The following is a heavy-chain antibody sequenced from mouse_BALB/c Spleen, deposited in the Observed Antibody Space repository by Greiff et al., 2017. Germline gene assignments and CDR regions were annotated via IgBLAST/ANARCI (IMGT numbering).Heavy chain of an antibody. CDR1: GFTFSSYT. V-gene: IGHV5-12-2*01. D-gene: IGHD2-14*01. J-gene: IGHJ4*01. Sequence: EVKLQESGGGLVQPGGSLKLSCAASGFTFSSYTMSWVRQTPEKRLEWVAYISNGGGSTYYPDTVKGRFTISRDNAKNTLYLQMSSLKSEDTAMYYFARHRYDPYAMDYWGQGTSVTVSS. CDR2: ISNGGGST. CDR3: ARHRYDPYAMDY.